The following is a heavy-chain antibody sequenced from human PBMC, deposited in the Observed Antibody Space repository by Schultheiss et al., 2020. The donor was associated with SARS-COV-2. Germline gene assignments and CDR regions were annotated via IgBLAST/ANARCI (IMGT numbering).Heavy chain of an antibody. CDR1: GFTFSSYA. V-gene: IGHV3-64*04. CDR3: ASALRYSGYEALYYYYYMDV. J-gene: IGHJ6*03. D-gene: IGHD5-12*01. Sequence: GGSLRLSCAASGFTFSSYAMSWVRQAPGKGLEYVSAISSNGGSTYYADSVKGRFTISRDNSKNTLYLQMNSLRAEDTAVYYCASALRYSGYEALYYYYYMDVWGKGTTVTVSS. CDR2: ISSNGGST.